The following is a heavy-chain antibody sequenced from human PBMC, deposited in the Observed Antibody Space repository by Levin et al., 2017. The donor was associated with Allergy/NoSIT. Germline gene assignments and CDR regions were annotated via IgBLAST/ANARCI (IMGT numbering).Heavy chain of an antibody. CDR3: ARGYSGYVRY. J-gene: IGHJ4*02. V-gene: IGHV4-59*01. CDR2: IYYSGST. Sequence: SETLSLTCTVSGGSISRYYWSWIRQPPGKGLEWIGYIYYSGSTNYNPSLKSRVTISVDTSKNQFSLKLSSVTAADTAVYYCARGYSGYVRYWGQGTLVTVSS. CDR1: GGSISRYY. D-gene: IGHD5-12*01.